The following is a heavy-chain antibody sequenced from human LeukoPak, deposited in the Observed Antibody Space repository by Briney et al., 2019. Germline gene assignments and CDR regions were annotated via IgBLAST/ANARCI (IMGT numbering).Heavy chain of an antibody. Sequence: GGSLRLSCAASGFTVSSNYMSWVRQAPGKGLEWVSVIYSGGSTYYADSVKGRFTISRDNSKNTLYLQMNSLSAEDTAVHYCARAGYPYYYYGMDVWGQGTTVTVSS. D-gene: IGHD3-16*02. J-gene: IGHJ6*02. V-gene: IGHV3-66*01. CDR1: GFTVSSNY. CDR3: ARAGYPYYYYGMDV. CDR2: IYSGGST.